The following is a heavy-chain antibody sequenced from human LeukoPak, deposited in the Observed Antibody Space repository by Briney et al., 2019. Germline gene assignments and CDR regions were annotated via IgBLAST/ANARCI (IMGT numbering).Heavy chain of an antibody. CDR2: IWYDGGNK. J-gene: IGHJ4*02. CDR1: GFTFSSYG. Sequence: GGSLRLSCAASGFTFSSYGMRWVRQAPGKGLEWVAVIWYDGGNKYYADSVQGRFTITRDNSKNSLYLQMNSLRAEDTAVYYCAREDTKVRGVFDYWGQGTLDTVSS. D-gene: IGHD3-10*01. CDR3: AREDTKVRGVFDY. V-gene: IGHV3-33*01.